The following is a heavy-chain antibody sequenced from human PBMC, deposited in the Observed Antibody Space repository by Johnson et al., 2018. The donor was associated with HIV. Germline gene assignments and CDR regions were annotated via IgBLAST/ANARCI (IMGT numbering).Heavy chain of an antibody. V-gene: IGHV3-30*04. D-gene: IGHD4-11*01. J-gene: IGHJ3*02. CDR3: ARERGYYGNPAFDI. CDR1: GFTFRSYA. CDR2: IGYDGNDK. Sequence: QVQLVESGGDVVQPGRSLRLSCAASGFTFRSYAMHWVRQAPGKGLEWVAAIGYDGNDKDYADSVKGRFTISRDNSRNTLYLHLNSLRAVDTAVYYCARERGYYGNPAFDIWGQGTMVTVSS.